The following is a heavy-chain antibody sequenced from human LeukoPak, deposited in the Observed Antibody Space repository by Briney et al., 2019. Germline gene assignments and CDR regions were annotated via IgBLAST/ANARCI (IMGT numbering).Heavy chain of an antibody. D-gene: IGHD1-26*01. Sequence: GGSLRLSCAASGFTFSSYSMNWVRQAPGRGLEWVSSISSSSSYIYHADSVKGRFTISRENAKNSVYLQMNSLRAEDTAVYYCASGVLSGSPFDYWGQGTLVTVSS. J-gene: IGHJ4*02. CDR1: GFTFSSYS. CDR2: ISSSSSYI. V-gene: IGHV3-21*01. CDR3: ASGVLSGSPFDY.